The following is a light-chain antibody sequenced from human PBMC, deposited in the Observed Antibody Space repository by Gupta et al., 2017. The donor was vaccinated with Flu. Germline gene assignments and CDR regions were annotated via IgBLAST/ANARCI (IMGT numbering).Light chain of an antibody. CDR2: KAS. J-gene: IGKJ2*01. Sequence: DIQMTQSPSTLSASVGDRVTITCRASQSINSWLAWYQQKPGKAPKLLIYKASNLQSGVPSRFSGSESGTEFTLTISCLQPDDFATYYCQQYSNYSLHTFGQGTKVEIK. V-gene: IGKV1-5*03. CDR3: QQYSNYSLHT. CDR1: QSINSW.